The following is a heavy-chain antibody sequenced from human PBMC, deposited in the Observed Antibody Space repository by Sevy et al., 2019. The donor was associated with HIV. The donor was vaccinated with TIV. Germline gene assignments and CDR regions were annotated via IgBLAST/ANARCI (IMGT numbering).Heavy chain of an antibody. CDR3: ASCPARISAGYRDI. J-gene: IGHJ3*02. Sequence: GGSLRLSCAASGFTLSSYSMNWVRQAPGKGLEWVSYISSSSSYIYYADSVKGRFTISRDNAKNSLYLQMNSLRAEDTSGEHGASCPARISAGYRDIWGQGTMVTVSS. V-gene: IGHV3-21*01. CDR2: ISSSSSYI. CDR1: GFTLSSYS. D-gene: IGHD6-13*01.